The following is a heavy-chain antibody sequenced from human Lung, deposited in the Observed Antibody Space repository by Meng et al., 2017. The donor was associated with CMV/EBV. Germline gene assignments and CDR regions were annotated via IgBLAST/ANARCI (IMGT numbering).Heavy chain of an antibody. CDR2: ISYDGSNK. CDR3: VRDQGGESMIAVLIERFGMDV. Sequence: SXKISXAASGFTFNTYAMHWVRQAPGKGLEWVAVISYDGSNKYTADSVQGRLTISRDNSKNNLYLQMNSLTVEDTAVYYCVRDQGGESMIAVLIERFGMDVWGQETXV. V-gene: IGHV3-30*04. D-gene: IGHD3-22*01. J-gene: IGHJ6*01. CDR1: GFTFNTYA.